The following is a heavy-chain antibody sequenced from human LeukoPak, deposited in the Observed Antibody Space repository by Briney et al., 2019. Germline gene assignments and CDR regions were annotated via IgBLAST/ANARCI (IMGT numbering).Heavy chain of an antibody. CDR1: GFTVSSNY. CDR2: IYSGGST. Sequence: PGGSLRLSCAASGFTVSSNYMSWVRQAPGKGLEWVSVIYSGGSTYYADSVKGRFTISRDNAKNSLYLQMNSLRDEDTAVYYCARGGYYYDSSGPDYWGQGTLVTVSS. CDR3: ARGGYYYDSSGPDY. J-gene: IGHJ4*02. V-gene: IGHV3-66*01. D-gene: IGHD3-22*01.